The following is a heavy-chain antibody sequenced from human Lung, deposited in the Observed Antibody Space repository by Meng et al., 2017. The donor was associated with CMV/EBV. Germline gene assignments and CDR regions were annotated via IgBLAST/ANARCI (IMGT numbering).Heavy chain of an antibody. CDR3: ARSATVTTLGSRYGMDV. CDR1: GFTFSSYD. Sequence: GGSLRLXCAASGFTFSSYDMHWVRQATGKGLEWVSAIGTAGDTYYPGSVKGRFTISRENAKNSLYLQMNSLRAGDTAVYYCARSATVTTLGSRYGMDVWGQGTTVTVSS. J-gene: IGHJ6*02. CDR2: IGTAGDT. V-gene: IGHV3-13*01. D-gene: IGHD4-11*01.